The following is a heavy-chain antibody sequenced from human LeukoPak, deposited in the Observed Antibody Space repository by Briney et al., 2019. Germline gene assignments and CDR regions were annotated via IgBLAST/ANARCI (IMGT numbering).Heavy chain of an antibody. Sequence: PGGSLRLSCAASGFTFSSYWMHWVRQAPGKGLVWVSRIKTDGSSTDYADSVKGRFTISRDNAKNTMYLQMNSLRAEDTAVYYCARGVSGTGPDIWDLGTMVTVSS. V-gene: IGHV3-74*01. CDR2: IKTDGSST. D-gene: IGHD5/OR15-5a*01. CDR3: ARGVSGTGPDI. CDR1: GFTFSSYW. J-gene: IGHJ3*02.